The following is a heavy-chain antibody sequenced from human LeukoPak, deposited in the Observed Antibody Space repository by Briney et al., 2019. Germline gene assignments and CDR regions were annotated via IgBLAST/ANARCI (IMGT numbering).Heavy chain of an antibody. V-gene: IGHV3-21*01. CDR3: AGVAQGATTENYFYYYMDV. CDR2: ITSRSSHI. CDR1: GFAFNSYS. J-gene: IGHJ6*03. Sequence: GGSLRLSCAASGFAFNSYSITWVRQAPGKGLESVSSITSRSSHIYIADSVKGRFTISRDNAKNSLFLQMSSLRVEDTAVYYCAGVAQGATTENYFYYYMDVWGKGTTVTVSS. D-gene: IGHD4-11*01.